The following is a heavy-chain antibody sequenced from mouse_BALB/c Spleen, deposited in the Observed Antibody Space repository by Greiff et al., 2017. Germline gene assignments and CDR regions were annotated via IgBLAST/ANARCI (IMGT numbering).Heavy chain of an antibody. CDR3: ARPFYGHWYFDV. CDR1: GFNIKDTY. J-gene: IGHJ1*01. Sequence: VQLKQSGAELVKPGASVKLSCTASGFNIKDTYMHWVKQRPEQGLEWIGRIDPANGNTKYDPKFQGKATITADTSSNTAYLQLSSLTSEDTAVYYCARPFYGHWYFDVWGAGTTVTVSS. CDR2: IDPANGNT. V-gene: IGHV14-3*02. D-gene: IGHD1-2*01.